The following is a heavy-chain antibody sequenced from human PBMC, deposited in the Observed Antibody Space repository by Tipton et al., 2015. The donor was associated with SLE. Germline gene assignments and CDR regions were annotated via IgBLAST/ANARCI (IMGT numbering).Heavy chain of an antibody. Sequence: SLRLSCAASGFTFSSYAMSWVRPAPGKGLEWVAVIWYDGSNKYYADSVKGRFTISRDNSKNTLYLQMNSLRAEDTAVYYCARDRTDIVVVVAAMDAFDIWGQGTMVTVSS. V-gene: IGHV3-33*08. CDR1: GFTFSSYA. J-gene: IGHJ3*02. CDR2: IWYDGSNK. CDR3: ARDRTDIVVVVAAMDAFDI. D-gene: IGHD2-15*01.